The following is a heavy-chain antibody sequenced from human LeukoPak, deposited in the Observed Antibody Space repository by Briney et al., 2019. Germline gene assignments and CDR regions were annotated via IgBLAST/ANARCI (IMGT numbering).Heavy chain of an antibody. D-gene: IGHD6-13*01. CDR1: GSSISSYY. J-gene: IGHJ4*02. V-gene: IGHV4-59*08. CDR3: ARGSSSWHLFDY. CDR2: IYYSGST. Sequence: SETLSLTCTVSGSSISSYYWSWIRQPPGKGLEWIGYIYYSGSTNYNPSLKSRVTISVDTSKNQFSLKLSSVTAADTAVYYCARGSSSWHLFDYWGQGTLVTVSS.